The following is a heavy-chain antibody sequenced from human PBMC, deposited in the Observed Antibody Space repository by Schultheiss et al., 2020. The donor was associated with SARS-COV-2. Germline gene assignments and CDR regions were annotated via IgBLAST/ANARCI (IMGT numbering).Heavy chain of an antibody. D-gene: IGHD1-26*01. CDR2: IYHSGST. CDR3: ARDSGRYYYYGMDV. J-gene: IGHJ6*02. CDR1: GGSISSGGYY. V-gene: IGHV4-31*03. Sequence: SETLSLTCTVSGGSISSGGYYWSWIRQHPGKGLEWIGSIYHSGSTYYNPSLKSRVTISVDTSKNQFSLKLSSVTAADTAVYYCARDSGRYYYYGMDVWGQGTTVTVAS.